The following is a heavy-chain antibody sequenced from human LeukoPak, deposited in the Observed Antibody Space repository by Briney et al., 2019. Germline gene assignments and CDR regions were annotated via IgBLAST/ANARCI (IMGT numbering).Heavy chain of an antibody. V-gene: IGHV1-8*01. CDR3: ARARSIVKYDFWSGYYSPYYFDY. J-gene: IGHJ4*02. D-gene: IGHD3-3*01. CDR1: GYTFTSYD. CDR2: MSPNSGYI. Sequence: ASVKVSCKTSGYTFTSYDINWVRQAPGQGLEWMGWMSPNSGYIGIAQKFKGRVTMATSTSISTAYMELRSLRSDDTAVYYCARARSIVKYDFWSGYYSPYYFDYWGQGTLVTVSS.